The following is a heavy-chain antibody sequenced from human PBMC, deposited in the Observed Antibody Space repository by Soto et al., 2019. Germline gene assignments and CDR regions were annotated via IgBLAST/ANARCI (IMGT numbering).Heavy chain of an antibody. Sequence: QVQLVQSGAEVKKPGSSVKVSCKASGGTFSSYAISWVRQAPGQGLEWMGGIIPIFGTANYAQKFQGRVTITADESTSTAYMELISLRSEDTAVYYCASSAAGGNHYYYGMDVWGQGTTVTVSS. CDR1: GGTFSSYA. CDR2: IIPIFGTA. V-gene: IGHV1-69*01. J-gene: IGHJ6*02. CDR3: ASSAAGGNHYYYGMDV. D-gene: IGHD6-13*01.